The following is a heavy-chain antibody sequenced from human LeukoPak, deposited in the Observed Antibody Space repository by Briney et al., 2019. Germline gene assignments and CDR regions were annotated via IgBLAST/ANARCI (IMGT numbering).Heavy chain of an antibody. V-gene: IGHV3-23*01. CDR3: ARGRGGNYFDY. CDR2: IGGGDVEI. J-gene: IGHJ4*02. Sequence: GGSLRLSCAMSGFTFTNNAMTWVRQAPGKGLEWVSTIGGGDVEIHYADSVKGRFTISRDNSKNTLYLQMNSLRAEDTAVYYCARGRGGNYFDYWGQGTLVTVSS. D-gene: IGHD3-10*01. CDR1: GFTFTNNA.